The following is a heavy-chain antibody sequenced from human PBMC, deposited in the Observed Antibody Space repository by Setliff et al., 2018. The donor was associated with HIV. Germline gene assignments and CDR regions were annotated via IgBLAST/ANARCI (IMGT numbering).Heavy chain of an antibody. CDR2: ITGGSGFI. Sequence: VGSLRLSCAASGFDFSDYSMNWVRQAPGKGLEWVSCITGGSGFIDYADSVKGRFTVSRDNAKNAVYLQMNSLRPEDTAVYYCARSPAAEGHWGQGTLVTVSS. D-gene: IGHD6-13*01. V-gene: IGHV3-21*01. J-gene: IGHJ4*02. CDR1: GFDFSDYS. CDR3: ARSPAAEGH.